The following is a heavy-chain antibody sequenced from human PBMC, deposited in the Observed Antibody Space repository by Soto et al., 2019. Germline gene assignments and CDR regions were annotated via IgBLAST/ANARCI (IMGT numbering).Heavy chain of an antibody. CDR1: GYSFTSYW. Sequence: GESLTISCKGSGYSFTSYWTGWVRQMHGKGLEWRGIIYPGDSDTIYSPSFQDQVTISADKCISTAYLQLSSLKASDTAMYYCARLRQSVIPDFWGQGTQVTVSS. V-gene: IGHV5-51*01. J-gene: IGHJ1*01. CDR3: ARLRQSVIPDF. CDR2: IYPGDSDT. D-gene: IGHD2-21*02.